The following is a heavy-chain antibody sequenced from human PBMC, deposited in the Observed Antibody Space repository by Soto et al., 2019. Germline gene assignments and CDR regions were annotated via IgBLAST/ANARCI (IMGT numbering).Heavy chain of an antibody. CDR3: AKDAAGMGFGELYYFDY. CDR2: ISGSGGST. CDR1: GFTFSSYA. V-gene: IGHV3-23*01. Sequence: LSLTCAASGFTFSSYAMSWVRQAPGKGLEWVSAISGSGGSTYYADSVKGRFTISRDNSKNTLYLQMNSLRAEDTAVYYCAKDAAGMGFGELYYFDYWGQGTLVTVSS. D-gene: IGHD3-10*01. J-gene: IGHJ4*02.